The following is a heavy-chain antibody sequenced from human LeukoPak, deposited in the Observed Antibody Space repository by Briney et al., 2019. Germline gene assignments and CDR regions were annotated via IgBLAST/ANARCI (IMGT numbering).Heavy chain of an antibody. Sequence: GGSLRLSCAAYGFTFSSYAMSWVRQDPGKGLEWVSAISGSGGSTYYADSVKGRFTISRDNSKNTLYLQMNSLRAEDTAVYYCAKETLARPRVWFDPWGQGTLVNVSP. CDR3: AKETLARPRVWFDP. CDR1: GFTFSSYA. J-gene: IGHJ5*02. V-gene: IGHV3-23*01. CDR2: ISGSGGST. D-gene: IGHD6-13*01.